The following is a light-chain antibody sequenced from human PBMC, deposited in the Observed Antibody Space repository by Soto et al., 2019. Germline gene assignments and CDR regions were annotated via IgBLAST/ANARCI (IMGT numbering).Light chain of an antibody. CDR1: SSNIGGNY. CDR3: AAWDDSLRGRV. V-gene: IGLV1-47*01. CDR2: RSA. J-gene: IGLJ3*02. Sequence: QSVLTQPPSASGTPGQRVTISCSGSSSNIGGNYAYWYQQLPGTAPKLLIYRSAQRPSGVPDRFSGSKSGTSASLAISGLQSEDEADYYCAAWDDSLRGRVFGGGTQLTVL.